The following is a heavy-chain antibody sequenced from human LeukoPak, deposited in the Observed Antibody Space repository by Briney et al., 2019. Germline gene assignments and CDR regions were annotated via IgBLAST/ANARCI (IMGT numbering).Heavy chain of an antibody. Sequence: GGSLRLSCAASGFTFSSYSMNWVRQAPGKGLEWVSSISSSSSCIYYADSVKGRFTISRDNAKNSLFLQMSDLTVEDSGVYYCTRETPPRRPASGDDDAFDIWGHGTVVTVSS. CDR1: GFTFSSYS. CDR3: TRETPPRRPASGDDDAFDI. D-gene: IGHD6-13*01. CDR2: ISSSSSCI. V-gene: IGHV3-21*01. J-gene: IGHJ3*02.